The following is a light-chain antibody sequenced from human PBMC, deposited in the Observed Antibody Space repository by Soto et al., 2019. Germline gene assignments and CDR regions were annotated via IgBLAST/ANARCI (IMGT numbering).Light chain of an antibody. J-gene: IGKJ5*01. CDR1: QSVLYSSNNKNY. V-gene: IGKV4-1*01. Sequence: DIVMTQSPDSLAVSLGERAAINCKSSQSVLYSSNNKNYLAWYQQKPGQPPKLLIYWASTRESGVPDRFSGSGSGPDFTLTISSLQAEDVAVYYCQQYYSTPITFGQGTRLEMK. CDR3: QQYYSTPIT. CDR2: WAS.